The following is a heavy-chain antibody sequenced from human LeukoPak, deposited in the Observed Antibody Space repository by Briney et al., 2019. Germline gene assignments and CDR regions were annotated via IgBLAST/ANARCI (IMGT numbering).Heavy chain of an antibody. CDR1: GFTFSSYW. CDR3: ARVRYYYDSSGYLPLFDY. CDR2: IKQDGSEK. Sequence: GGPLRLSCAASGFTFSSYWMSWVRQAPGKGLEWVANIKQDGSEKYYVDSVKGRFTISRDNAKNSLYLQMNSLRAEDTAVYYCARVRYYYDSSGYLPLFDYWGQGTLVTVSS. J-gene: IGHJ4*02. D-gene: IGHD3-22*01. V-gene: IGHV3-7*01.